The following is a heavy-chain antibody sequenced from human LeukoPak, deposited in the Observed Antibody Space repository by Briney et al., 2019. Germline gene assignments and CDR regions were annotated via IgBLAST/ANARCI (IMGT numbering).Heavy chain of an antibody. CDR3: ARDGTIPL. V-gene: IGHV4-59*01. D-gene: IGHD1-26*01. CDR2: IYYSGST. J-gene: IGHJ4*02. CDR1: GGSISGYY. Sequence: PSETLSLTCSVSGGSISGYYWSWIRQPPGKGLEWIGQIYYSGSTKYNPSLKRRVIISVDTSKNQFSLKLSSVTAADTALYYCARDGTIPLWGQGTLVTVSS.